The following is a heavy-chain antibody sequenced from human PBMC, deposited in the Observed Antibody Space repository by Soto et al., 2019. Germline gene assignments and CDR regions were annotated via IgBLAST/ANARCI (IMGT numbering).Heavy chain of an antibody. J-gene: IGHJ4*02. D-gene: IGHD3-10*01. CDR3: AGSLITMVPAAD. V-gene: IGHV4-39*01. CDR2: IYYSGST. CDR1: GGSISSSSYY. Sequence: QLQLQESGPGLVKPSETLSLTCTVSGGSISSSSYYWGWIRQPPGKGLEWIGSIYYSGSTYYNPSPNRRVTISVDKSKTQFSPKLSSVPAADASVSSCAGSLITMVPAADWGQGTLVTVSS.